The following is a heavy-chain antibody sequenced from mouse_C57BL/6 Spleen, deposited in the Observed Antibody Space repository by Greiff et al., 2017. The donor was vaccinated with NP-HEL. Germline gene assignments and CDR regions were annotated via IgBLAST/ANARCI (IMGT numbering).Heavy chain of an antibody. CDR2: IDPSDSYT. Sequence: VQLQQPGAELVMPGASVKLSCKASGYTFTSYWMHWVKQRPGQGLEWIGEIDPSDSYTNYNQKFKGKSTLTVDKSSSTAYMQLSSLTSEDSAVYYCARRLIYYDYDGGYFDVWGTGTTVTVSS. V-gene: IGHV1-69*01. D-gene: IGHD2-4*01. J-gene: IGHJ1*03. CDR1: GYTFTSYW. CDR3: ARRLIYYDYDGGYFDV.